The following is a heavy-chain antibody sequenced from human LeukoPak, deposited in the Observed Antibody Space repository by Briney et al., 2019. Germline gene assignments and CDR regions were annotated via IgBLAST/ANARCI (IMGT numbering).Heavy chain of an antibody. CDR3: AHSPDSSGYYYFDH. J-gene: IGHJ4*02. D-gene: IGHD3-22*01. CDR2: IYWDDDR. V-gene: IGHV2-5*02. Sequence: SRPTQVEPPQTLTLTCTFSGFSLSTSGVGVGWIRQPPGKALEWVAVIYWDDDRRYSPSLKSRVTITRDTSKNQVVLTMTNMDPGDTAIYYCAHSPDSSGYYYFDHWVQGGLFIVSS. CDR1: GFSLSTSGVG.